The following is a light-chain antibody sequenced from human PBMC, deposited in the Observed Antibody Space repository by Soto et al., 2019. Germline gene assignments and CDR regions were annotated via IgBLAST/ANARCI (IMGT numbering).Light chain of an antibody. CDR3: QQYGNSPSIT. Sequence: IVLTQSPGTLCLSPGARSTRFCRASQRVGTNYLARDQHKPGQAPRLPIYDAPSRATDIPDRFSGSGSGTDFTLTISRLEPEHFAVYDCQQYGNSPSITCGQGTRLE. J-gene: IGKJ5*01. CDR1: QRVGTNY. CDR2: DAP. V-gene: IGKV3-20*01.